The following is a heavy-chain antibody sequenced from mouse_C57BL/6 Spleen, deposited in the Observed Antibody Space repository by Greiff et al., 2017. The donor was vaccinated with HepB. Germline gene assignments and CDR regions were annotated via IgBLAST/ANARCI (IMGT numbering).Heavy chain of an antibody. Sequence: QVQLKQPGAELVRPGSSVKLSCKASGYTFTSYWMHWVKQRPIQGLEWIGNIDPSDSETHYNQKFKDKATLTVDKSSSTAYMQLSSLTSEDSAVYYCASGTTVASEAMDYWGQGTSVTVSS. CDR3: ASGTTVASEAMDY. CDR1: GYTFTSYW. CDR2: IDPSDSET. J-gene: IGHJ4*01. D-gene: IGHD1-1*01. V-gene: IGHV1-52*01.